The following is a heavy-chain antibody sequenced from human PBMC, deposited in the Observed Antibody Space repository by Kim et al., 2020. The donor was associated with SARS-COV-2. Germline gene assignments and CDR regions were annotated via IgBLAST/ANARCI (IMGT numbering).Heavy chain of an antibody. CDR2: IYYSGST. V-gene: IGHV4-39*01. D-gene: IGHD1-26*01. Sequence: SETLSLTCTVSGGSISNSSYYWGWIRQPPGKGLEWIGSIYYSGSTYYNPSLKSRVTISVDTSKNQFSLKLSSVTAADTAVYYCASLAWELLYWGQGTLVTVSS. CDR1: GGSISNSSYY. CDR3: ASLAWELLY. J-gene: IGHJ4*02.